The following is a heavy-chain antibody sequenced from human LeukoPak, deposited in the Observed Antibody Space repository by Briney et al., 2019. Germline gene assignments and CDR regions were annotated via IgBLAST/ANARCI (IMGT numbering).Heavy chain of an antibody. CDR3: ARDQYSSGWSPHFDY. D-gene: IGHD6-19*01. V-gene: IGHV3-30*01. Sequence: GGSLRLSCAASGFTFSSYAMHWVHQAPGKGLEWVAVISYDGSNKYYADSVKGRFTISRDNSKNTLYLQMNSLRAEDTAVYYCARDQYSSGWSPHFDYWGQGTLVTVSS. J-gene: IGHJ4*02. CDR2: ISYDGSNK. CDR1: GFTFSSYA.